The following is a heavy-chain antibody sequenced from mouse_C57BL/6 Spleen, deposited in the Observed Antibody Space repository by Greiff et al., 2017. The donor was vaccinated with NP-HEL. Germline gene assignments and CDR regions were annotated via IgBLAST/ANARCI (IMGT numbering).Heavy chain of an antibody. Sequence: VQLKQSGGDLVKPGGSLKLSCAASGFTFSSYGMSWVRQTPDKRLEWVATISSGGSYSYYPDSVKGRFTISRDNAKNTLYLQMSSLKSEDTAMYYCARHADYSNYDAMDYWGQGTSVTVSS. CDR1: GFTFSSYG. J-gene: IGHJ4*01. V-gene: IGHV5-6*01. D-gene: IGHD2-5*01. CDR3: ARHADYSNYDAMDY. CDR2: ISSGGSYS.